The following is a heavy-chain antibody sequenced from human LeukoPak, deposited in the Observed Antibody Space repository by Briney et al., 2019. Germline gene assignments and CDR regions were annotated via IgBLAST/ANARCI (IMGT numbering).Heavy chain of an antibody. CDR1: GFTFSSYA. V-gene: IGHV3-30-3*01. J-gene: IGHJ6*03. D-gene: IGHD2-2*02. CDR2: ISYDGSNK. CDR3: AKDSGQHTDCSSTSCYTEDYYYYMDV. Sequence: GGSLRLSCAASGFTFSSYAMHWVRQAPGKGLEWVAVISYDGSNKYYADSVKGRFTISRDNSKNTLYLQMNSLRAEDTAVYYCAKDSGQHTDCSSTSCYTEDYYYYMDVWGKGTTVTVSS.